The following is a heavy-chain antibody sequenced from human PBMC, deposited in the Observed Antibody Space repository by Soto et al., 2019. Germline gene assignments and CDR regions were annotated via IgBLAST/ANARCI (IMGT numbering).Heavy chain of an antibody. Sequence: QVQLQESGPGLVKPSETLSLTCTVSGGSISSYYWSWIRQPPGKGLEWIGYIYYSGSTNYNPSLKSRVTISVDTSKNQFSLKLSSVNAADTAVYYCARMTGFWSGYFEYYFDYWGQGTLVTVSS. D-gene: IGHD3-3*01. CDR1: GGSISSYY. V-gene: IGHV4-59*01. CDR3: ARMTGFWSGYFEYYFDY. CDR2: IYYSGST. J-gene: IGHJ4*02.